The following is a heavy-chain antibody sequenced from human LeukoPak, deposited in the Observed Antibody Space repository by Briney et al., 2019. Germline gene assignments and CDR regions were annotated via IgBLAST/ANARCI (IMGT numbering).Heavy chain of an antibody. CDR3: ASTTSGYWDY. Sequence: PSETLSLTCTVSGASISSRSYYWGWIRQPPGKGLEWIGSIHYSGSTYYNPSLKSRVTVSADTPKNQFSLKLSSVTAADTAVYYCASTTSGYWDYWGQGTLVTVSS. V-gene: IGHV4-39*01. J-gene: IGHJ4*02. CDR1: GASISSRSYY. D-gene: IGHD3-22*01. CDR2: IHYSGST.